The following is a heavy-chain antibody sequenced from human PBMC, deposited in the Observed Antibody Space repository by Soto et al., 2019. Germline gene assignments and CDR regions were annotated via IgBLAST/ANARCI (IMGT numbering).Heavy chain of an antibody. CDR3: XXXXXXXXXXXXXXXXXXXXX. Sequence: ESGGGLVKPVGSLRLSCAASGSTFSSYSMNWVRQAPGKGLXXXSXXXXNSSDIYYADSVKGRFTISRDNAKNSLYLQMNXXXXXXXXXXXXXXXXXXXXXXXXXXXXXXXXXXGQGITVTVSS. V-gene: IGHV3-21*01. CDR1: GSTFSSYS. J-gene: IGHJ6*02. CDR2: XXXNSSDI.